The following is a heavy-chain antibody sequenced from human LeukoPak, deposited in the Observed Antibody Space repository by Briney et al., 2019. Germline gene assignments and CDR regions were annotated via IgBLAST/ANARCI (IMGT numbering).Heavy chain of an antibody. D-gene: IGHD3-10*01. V-gene: IGHV3-74*01. J-gene: IGHJ4*02. Sequence: GGSLRLSCAASGFTFSSYWMHWVRQAPGKGLVWVSRINSDGSSTSYADSVKGRFTISRDNAKNTLYLQMNSLRAEDTAVYYCARGRSGAMVRGIIGNWGQGTLVTVSS. CDR3: ARGRSGAMVRGIIGN. CDR1: GFTFSSYW. CDR2: INSDGSST.